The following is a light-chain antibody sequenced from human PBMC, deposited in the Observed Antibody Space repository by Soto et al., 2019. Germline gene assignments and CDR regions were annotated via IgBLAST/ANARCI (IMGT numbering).Light chain of an antibody. J-gene: IGLJ2*01. CDR2: GVS. CDR3: SSYTGTSTLV. V-gene: IGLV2-14*03. Sequence: QSVLTQPASVSGSPGQSITISCTGTSSDVGDYNYVSWYQQHPGKAPKLIIYGVSNRPSGISDRFSGSKSGNTASLTISGLQAEDEAEYYCSSYTGTSTLVFGGGTKLTVL. CDR1: SSDVGDYNY.